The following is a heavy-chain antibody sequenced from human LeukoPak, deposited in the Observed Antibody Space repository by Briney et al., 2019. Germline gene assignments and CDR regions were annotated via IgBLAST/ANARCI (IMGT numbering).Heavy chain of an antibody. J-gene: IGHJ4*02. CDR2: IYYSGST. V-gene: IGHV4-61*01. D-gene: IGHD6-19*01. CDR1: GGSVSSATYY. CDR3: ATWGIAVAGTFDY. Sequence: SETLSLTCTVSGGSVSSATYYWSWIRQPPGKGLEWIGYIYYSGSTNYNPSLKSRVTISVDMSKNQFSLKLSSVTAADTAVYYCATWGIAVAGTFDYWGQGTLVTVST.